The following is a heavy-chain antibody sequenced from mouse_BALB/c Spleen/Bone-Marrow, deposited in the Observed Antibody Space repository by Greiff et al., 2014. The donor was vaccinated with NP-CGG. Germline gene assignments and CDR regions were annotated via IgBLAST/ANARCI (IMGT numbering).Heavy chain of an antibody. CDR3: ARKVWYYAMDY. V-gene: IGHV1-14*01. J-gene: IGHJ4*01. CDR1: GYTFTSYV. Sequence: EVQLQQSGPELVKPGASVKMSCKASGYTFTSYVMHWVKQKPGQGLEWIGYINPYNDGTKYNEKFKGKATLTSDKSSSTAYMEFGSLTSEDSAVYYCARKVWYYAMDYWGQGTSVTVSS. D-gene: IGHD2-10*02. CDR2: INPYNDGT.